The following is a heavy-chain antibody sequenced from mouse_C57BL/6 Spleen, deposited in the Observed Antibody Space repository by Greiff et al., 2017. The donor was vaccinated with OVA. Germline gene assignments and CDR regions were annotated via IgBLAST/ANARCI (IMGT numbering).Heavy chain of an antibody. CDR1: GYTFTDYY. CDR3: ASDCDGDSYGFAY. D-gene: IGHD1-1*02. CDR2: INPNNGGT. V-gene: IGHV1-26*01. Sequence: EVQLQQSGPELVKPGASVKISCKASGYTFTDYYMNWVKQSHGKSLEWIGDINPNNGGTSYNQKFKGKATLTVDKSSSTAYMELRSLTSVDSAVDYGASDCDGDSYGFAYWGQGTLVTVSA. J-gene: IGHJ3*01.